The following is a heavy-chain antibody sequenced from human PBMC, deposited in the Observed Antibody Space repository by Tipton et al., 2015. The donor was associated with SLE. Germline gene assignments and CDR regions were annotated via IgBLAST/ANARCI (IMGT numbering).Heavy chain of an antibody. CDR2: IRYDGSNK. CDR1: GFTFSSYG. D-gene: IGHD6-19*01. Sequence: SLRLSCAASGFTFSSYGMHWVRQAPGKGLEWVAFIRYDGSNKYYADSVKGRFTISRDNSKNTLYLQMNSLRAEDTAVYYCARGIAVADPFDYWGQGTLVTVSS. CDR3: ARGIAVADPFDY. J-gene: IGHJ4*02. V-gene: IGHV3-30*02.